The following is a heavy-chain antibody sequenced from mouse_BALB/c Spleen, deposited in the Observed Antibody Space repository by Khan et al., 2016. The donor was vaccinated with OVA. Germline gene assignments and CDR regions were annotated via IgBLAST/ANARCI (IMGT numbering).Heavy chain of an antibody. CDR1: GFTFSSYG. J-gene: IGHJ2*01. CDR3: ATSYFYGYYFDY. V-gene: IGHV5-17*02. D-gene: IGHD1-1*01. CDR2: ISGDSNTI. Sequence: EVELVESGGGLVQPGGSRKLSCAASGFTFSSYGMHWVRQAPERGLEWVAYISGDSNTIYYADTAKGRFTISRYNPRNTLFLPMTSLMSEDTAMYYCATSYFYGYYFDYWGPGTTLTVSS.